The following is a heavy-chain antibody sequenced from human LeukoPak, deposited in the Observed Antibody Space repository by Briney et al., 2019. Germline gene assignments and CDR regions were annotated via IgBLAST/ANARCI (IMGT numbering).Heavy chain of an antibody. CDR3: ARVRRLELPPGNFYYYMDV. J-gene: IGHJ6*03. V-gene: IGHV4-59*01. CDR1: GGSISSYY. D-gene: IGHD1-7*01. CDR2: IYYSGST. Sequence: SETLSLTCTVSGGSISSYYWSWIRQPPGKGLEWIGYIYYSGSTNYNPSLKSRVTISVDTSKNQFSLKLSSVTAADTAVYYCARVRRLELPPGNFYYYMDVWGKGTTVTVSS.